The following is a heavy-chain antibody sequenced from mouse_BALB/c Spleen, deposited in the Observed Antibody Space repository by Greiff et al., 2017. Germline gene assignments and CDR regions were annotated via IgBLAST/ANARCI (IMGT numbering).Heavy chain of an antibody. J-gene: IGHJ4*01. Sequence: VQLQQSGAELVKPGASVKLSCTASGFNIKDTYMHWVKQRPEQGLEWIGRIDPANGNTKYDPKFQGKATITADTSSNTAYLQLSSLTSEDTAVYYCARWGDYDASYAMDYWGQGTSVTVSS. D-gene: IGHD2-4*01. CDR3: ARWGDYDASYAMDY. CDR1: GFNIKDTY. CDR2: IDPANGNT. V-gene: IGHV14-3*02.